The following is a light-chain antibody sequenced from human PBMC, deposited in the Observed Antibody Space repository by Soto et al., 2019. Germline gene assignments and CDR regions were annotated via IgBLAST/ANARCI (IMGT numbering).Light chain of an antibody. J-gene: IGKJ1*01. CDR2: GAT. CDR1: QSVSSSY. CDR3: QQYGISPQT. Sequence: EIGLTQCPDTLSLSPWERATLSCRASQSVSSSYLAWYQQKPGQAPRLLIYGATSRATGIPDRFSGSGSGTDFTLTISRLEPEDFAVYYCQQYGISPQTLGQGTKVDI. V-gene: IGKV3-20*01.